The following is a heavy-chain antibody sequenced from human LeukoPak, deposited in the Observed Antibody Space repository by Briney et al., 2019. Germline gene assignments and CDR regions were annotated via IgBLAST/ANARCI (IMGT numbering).Heavy chain of an antibody. CDR1: GFTFSSYA. J-gene: IGHJ4*02. CDR3: ARAPREWLLGYYFDY. D-gene: IGHD3-3*01. Sequence: GGSLRLSCAASGFTFSSYAMHWVRQAPGKGLEWVANIKQDGSEEYYVDSVKGRFTISRDNAKNSLYLQMNSLRAEDTAVYYCARAPREWLLGYYFDYWGQGTLVTVSS. V-gene: IGHV3-7*01. CDR2: IKQDGSEE.